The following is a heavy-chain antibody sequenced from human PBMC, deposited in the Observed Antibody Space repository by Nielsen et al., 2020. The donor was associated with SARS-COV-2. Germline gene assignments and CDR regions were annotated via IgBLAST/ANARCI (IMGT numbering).Heavy chain of an antibody. Sequence: SVKVSCKASGGTFSSYAISWVRQAPGQGLEWMGGIIPIFGTANYAQKFQGRVTMTRDTSIGTAHMELSSLRSDDTAVYYCTRETPSRYGDLIRYWGQGTPVTVSS. CDR2: IIPIFGTA. V-gene: IGHV1-69*05. CDR3: TRETPSRYGDLIRY. J-gene: IGHJ4*02. CDR1: GGTFSSYA. D-gene: IGHD4-17*01.